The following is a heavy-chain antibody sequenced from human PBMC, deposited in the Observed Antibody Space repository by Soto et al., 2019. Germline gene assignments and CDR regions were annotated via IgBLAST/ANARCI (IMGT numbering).Heavy chain of an antibody. D-gene: IGHD6-13*01. CDR3: AREKATTGYSSSWYQVYYYYGMDV. CDR2: IWYDGSNK. V-gene: IGHV3-33*01. CDR1: GVTFSSYG. J-gene: IGHJ6*02. Sequence: GGSLGLSCAASGVTFSSYGMHWFGQAPGKGLEWVAVIWYDGSNKYYADSVKDRFTISRDNSKNTLYLQMNSLRAEDTAVYYCAREKATTGYSSSWYQVYYYYGMDVWGQGTTVTVSS.